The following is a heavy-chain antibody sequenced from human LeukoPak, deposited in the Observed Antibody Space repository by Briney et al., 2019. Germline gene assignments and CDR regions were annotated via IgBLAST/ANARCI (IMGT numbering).Heavy chain of an antibody. Sequence: SETLSLTCAVSGESIRSGYYWGWIRQPPGKGLEWIGSGYHSGNTYYNPSLKSRVTISVDTSKNQFSLKLSSVTAADTAVYYCARGRLGFLYYYYYMDVWGKGTTVTVSS. D-gene: IGHD3-16*01. CDR2: GYHSGNT. CDR3: ARGRLGFLYYYYYMDV. V-gene: IGHV4-38-2*01. CDR1: GESIRSGYY. J-gene: IGHJ6*03.